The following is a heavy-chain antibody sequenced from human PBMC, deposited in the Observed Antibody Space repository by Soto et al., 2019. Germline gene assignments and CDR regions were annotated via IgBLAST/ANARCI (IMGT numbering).Heavy chain of an antibody. CDR2: IIPNSDTT. CDR3: ARSQGSSTSLEIYYYYYYGMDV. Sequence: GASVKVSCKVSGYTLTELSMHWVRQAPGKGLEWMGGIIPNSDTTIYAQKFQGRVTITADESTSTAYMELSSLRSEDTAVYYCARSQGSSTSLEIYYYYYYGMDVWGQGTTVTVSS. D-gene: IGHD2-2*01. V-gene: IGHV1-24*01. CDR1: GYTLTELS. J-gene: IGHJ6*02.